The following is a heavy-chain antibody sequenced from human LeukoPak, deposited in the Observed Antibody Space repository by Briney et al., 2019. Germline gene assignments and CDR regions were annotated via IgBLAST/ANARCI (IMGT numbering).Heavy chain of an antibody. J-gene: IGHJ4*02. CDR1: GFTFSSYG. V-gene: IGHV3-30*02. CDR2: IRYDGSNK. Sequence: TGGSLRLSCAASGFTFSSYGMHWVRQAPGKGLERVAFIRYDGSNKYYADSVKGRFTISRDNSKNTLYLQMNSLRAEDTAVYYCAKNVVVVPAASDYWGQGTLVTVSS. CDR3: AKNVVVVPAASDY. D-gene: IGHD2-2*01.